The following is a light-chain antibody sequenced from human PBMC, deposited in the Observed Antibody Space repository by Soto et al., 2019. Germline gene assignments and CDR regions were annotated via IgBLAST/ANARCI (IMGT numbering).Light chain of an antibody. J-gene: IGKJ2*01. CDR2: GAS. Sequence: ENVLTQSPGTLSLSPGERATLSCRASQTVSSSYLAWYQQKPGQAPRLLIYGASSRATGIPDRFSGSGSGTDFTLASSRLEPEDFSVYFCQQYGSSTYTFGQGTKLEIK. CDR3: QQYGSSTYT. V-gene: IGKV3-20*01. CDR1: QTVSSSY.